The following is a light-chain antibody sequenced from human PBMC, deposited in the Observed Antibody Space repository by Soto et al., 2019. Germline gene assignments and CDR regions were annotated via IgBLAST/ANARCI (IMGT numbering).Light chain of an antibody. CDR2: GAS. V-gene: IGKV3-15*01. J-gene: IGKJ4*01. Sequence: EIVMTQSPATLSVSPGERATLSCRASQSVSSNLAWYQQKPGQAPRLLIYGASTRATGIPARFSGSGSGTEFTLTISSLQSEDCALYYCQQYNNWPQLTFGGGTKVEIK. CDR1: QSVSSN. CDR3: QQYNNWPQLT.